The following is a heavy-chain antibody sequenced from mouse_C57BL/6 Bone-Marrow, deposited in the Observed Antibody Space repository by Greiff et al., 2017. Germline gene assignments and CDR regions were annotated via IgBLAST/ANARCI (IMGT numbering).Heavy chain of an antibody. CDR3: ARQMYYGSSYWYFDV. J-gene: IGHJ1*03. Sequence: EVKLMESGPELVKPGASVKIPCKASGYTFTDYNMDWVKQSHGKSLEWIGDINPNNGGTIYNQTFKGKATLTVDKSSSTAYMELRSLTSEDTAVYYCARQMYYGSSYWYFDVWGKGTTVTVSS. V-gene: IGHV1-18*01. CDR2: INPNNGGT. CDR1: GYTFTDYN. D-gene: IGHD1-1*01.